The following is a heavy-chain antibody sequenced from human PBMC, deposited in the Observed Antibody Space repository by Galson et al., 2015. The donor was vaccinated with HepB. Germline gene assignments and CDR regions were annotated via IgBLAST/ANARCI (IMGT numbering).Heavy chain of an antibody. CDR3: ARDYRYRIGWAPWPFDY. CDR2: IYSGGST. V-gene: IGHV3-66*01. Sequence: SLRLSCAVSGLTVSSNHMSWVRQAPGKGLEWVSGIYSGGSTYYADSVKGRFTFSRDNSKNTLYLQMNSLRAEDTAVYYCARDYRYRIGWAPWPFDYWGQGTLVTVSS. J-gene: IGHJ4*02. CDR1: GLTVSSNH. D-gene: IGHD6-19*01.